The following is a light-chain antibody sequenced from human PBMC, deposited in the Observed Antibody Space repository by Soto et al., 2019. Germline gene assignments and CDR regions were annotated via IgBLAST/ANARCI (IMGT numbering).Light chain of an antibody. Sequence: DIQLTQSPSFLSASVGDRVTITCRASQGISSYLAWYQQKPGKAPKLLIYAASTLQSGVPSRFSGSGSGTESTLTTSLLQPEDYATYYCQQLNRYPRFGPGTKVDIK. CDR1: QGISSY. CDR2: AAS. J-gene: IGKJ3*01. CDR3: QQLNRYPR. V-gene: IGKV1-9*01.